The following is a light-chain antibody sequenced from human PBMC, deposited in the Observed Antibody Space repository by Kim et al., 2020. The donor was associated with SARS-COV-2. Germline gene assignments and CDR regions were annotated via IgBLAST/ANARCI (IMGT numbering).Light chain of an antibody. J-gene: IGLJ2*01. CDR2: QDS. Sequence: VSPGQTASITCSGDKLGDKYACWYQQKPGQSPVLVIYQDSKRLSGIPERFSGSNSGNTATLTISGTQAMDEADYYCQAWDSSTVVFGGGTQLTVL. CDR1: KLGDKY. V-gene: IGLV3-1*01. CDR3: QAWDSSTVV.